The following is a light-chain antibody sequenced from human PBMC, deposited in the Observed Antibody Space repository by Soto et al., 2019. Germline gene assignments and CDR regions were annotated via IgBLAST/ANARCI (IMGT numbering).Light chain of an antibody. CDR1: QHIGSSY. V-gene: IGKV3-20*01. J-gene: IGKJ4*01. CDR2: DAS. Sequence: EIRVAQSPENLALAPCGRATGSCGASQHIGSSYLAWYQQKPGQAPRLLIHDASSRATGIPDRFSGSGSGTDFSLTISRLEPEDFAVFYCQQYGSSPLTLGGGT. CDR3: QQYGSSPLT.